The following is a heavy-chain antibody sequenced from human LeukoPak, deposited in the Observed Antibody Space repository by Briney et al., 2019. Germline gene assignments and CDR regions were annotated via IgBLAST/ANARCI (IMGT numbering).Heavy chain of an antibody. CDR2: ISGSGGST. D-gene: IGHD3-10*01. Sequence: PGGSLRLSCAASGFTFSSYAMSWVRQAPGKGLEWVSAISGSGGSTYYGDSVKGRFTISRDNSKNTLLLQMNRLRAEDTAVYYCAKHEGSSGSYCHFHYWGQGTLVTVSS. CDR1: GFTFSSYA. J-gene: IGHJ4*02. CDR3: AKHEGSSGSYCHFHY. V-gene: IGHV3-23*01.